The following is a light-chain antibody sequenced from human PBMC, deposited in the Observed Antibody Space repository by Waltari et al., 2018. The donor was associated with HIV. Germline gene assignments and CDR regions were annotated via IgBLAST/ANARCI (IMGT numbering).Light chain of an antibody. CDR2: RIS. CDR3: AAWDDRLSGRL. CDR1: NSNVRNNY. Sequence: QSLLAQPRSVSGTPGQRVNISCSGSNSNVRNNYVYWYQQVPGAAPKLLIYRISHRPSGLPDRFSGSKSGTSSALAISGLRTEDEVDYYCAAWDDRLSGRLFGGVTKVTVL. V-gene: IGLV1-47*01. J-gene: IGLJ2*01.